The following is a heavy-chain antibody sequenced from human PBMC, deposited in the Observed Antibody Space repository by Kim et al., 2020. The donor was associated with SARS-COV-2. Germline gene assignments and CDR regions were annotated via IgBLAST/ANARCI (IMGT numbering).Heavy chain of an antibody. V-gene: IGHV4-59*01. J-gene: IGHJ4*02. Sequence: SETLSLTCIVSGGSINKFYWGWVRQSPGKGLDWIGYISYSGNTNYNPSLKSRVTMSLDTSKNQFSLKLTSVTAADTAIYYCVSDRSLSWYYYWGQGTLVTVSS. D-gene: IGHD6-13*01. CDR2: ISYSGNT. CDR1: GGSINKFY. CDR3: VSDRSLSWYYY.